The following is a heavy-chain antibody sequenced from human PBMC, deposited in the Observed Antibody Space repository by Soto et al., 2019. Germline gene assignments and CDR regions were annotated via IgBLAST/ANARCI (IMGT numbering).Heavy chain of an antibody. J-gene: IGHJ3*02. CDR2: MSPFSGDS. CDR1: GYTFTSHH. Sequence: QVQLVQSGAEVKKPGASVKVSCKASGYTFTSHHITWVRQTTKHGLEWMGWMSPFSGDSGSAQKFQGRITMTRDSSTSTAYMDLSSLTPEDSAVYFCARGLCTGGTCYGLTSDIWGQGTRVTVS. D-gene: IGHD2-15*01. CDR3: ARGLCTGGTCYGLTSDI. V-gene: IGHV1-8*02.